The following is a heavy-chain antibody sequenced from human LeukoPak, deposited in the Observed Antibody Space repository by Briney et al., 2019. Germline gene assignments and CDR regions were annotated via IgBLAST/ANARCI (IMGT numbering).Heavy chain of an antibody. Sequence: SETLSLTCTVSGGSISSSSYYWGWIRQPPGKGLEWIGSIYYSGSTYYNPSLKSRVTISVDTSKNQFSLKLSSVTAADTAVYYCARFGPGTASSSWYGDAFDIWGQGTMVTVSS. J-gene: IGHJ3*02. CDR2: IYYSGST. V-gene: IGHV4-39*01. CDR1: GGSISSSSYY. CDR3: ARFGPGTASSSWYGDAFDI. D-gene: IGHD6-13*01.